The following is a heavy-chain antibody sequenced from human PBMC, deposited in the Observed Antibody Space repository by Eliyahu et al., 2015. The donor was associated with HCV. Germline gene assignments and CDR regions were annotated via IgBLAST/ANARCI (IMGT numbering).Heavy chain of an antibody. CDR2: IRXTGST. D-gene: IGHD1-26*01. J-gene: IGHJ4*02. CDR1: GGSISNYY. V-gene: IGHV4-59*08. Sequence: QVQLQESGPGLVKPSETLSLTXSVSGGSISNYYWSWFRQPPXKPLEWIXYIRXTGSTNYXPSLKSRLTLSMDTSMNQFSLRLNYVTATDTAVYYCARHEDGGTYPLAYWGQGTLVTVSS. CDR3: ARHEDGGTYPLAY.